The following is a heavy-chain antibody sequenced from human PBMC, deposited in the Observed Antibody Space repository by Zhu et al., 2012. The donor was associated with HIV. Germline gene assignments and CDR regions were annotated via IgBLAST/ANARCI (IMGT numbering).Heavy chain of an antibody. Sequence: QVQLRESGPQLVKPSETLSLTCTVSGGSMSSHYWNWVRQPPGKGLQWIGYMYSSGSTKYNFSLKSRVAISLDMSKNQFSLNLSSVTTADTAVYYCARSVKGQLVFDSWGQGALVTVSS. CDR3: ARSVKGQLVFDS. CDR2: MYSSGST. CDR1: GGSMSSHY. J-gene: IGHJ4*02. V-gene: IGHV4-59*11. D-gene: IGHD1-1*01.